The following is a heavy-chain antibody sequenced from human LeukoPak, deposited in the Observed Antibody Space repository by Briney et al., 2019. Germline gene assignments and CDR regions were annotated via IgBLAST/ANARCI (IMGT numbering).Heavy chain of an antibody. V-gene: IGHV1-2*06. CDR2: INPNSGGT. Sequence: ASVKVSCKASGYTFTGYYMYWVRQAPGQGSEWMGRINPNSGGTNNAQQFQGRVTMSRDTSISTASMELSRLRSPDTAVYYCARDLLGSSSRSWGQGTLVTVSS. CDR1: GYTFTGYY. J-gene: IGHJ4*02. D-gene: IGHD7-27*01. CDR3: ARDLLGSSSRS.